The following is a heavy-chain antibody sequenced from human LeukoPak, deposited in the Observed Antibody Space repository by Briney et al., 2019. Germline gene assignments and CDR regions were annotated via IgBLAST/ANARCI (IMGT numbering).Heavy chain of an antibody. CDR2: IFNTGNT. D-gene: IGHD3-10*02. V-gene: IGHV4-59*11. Sequence: SETLSLTCSVSGGSINSHYWSWIRQPPGKRLEWIGYIFNTGNTNYNPSLASRVTMSVDTSRAQFFLRLSPVTAADTAIYYCASRPVGPVMYGVFDYWSQGTLVTVSS. J-gene: IGHJ4*02. CDR1: GGSINSHY. CDR3: ASRPVGPVMYGVFDY.